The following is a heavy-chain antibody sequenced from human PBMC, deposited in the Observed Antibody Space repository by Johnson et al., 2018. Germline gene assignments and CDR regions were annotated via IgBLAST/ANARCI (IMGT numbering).Heavy chain of an antibody. V-gene: IGHV3-73*01. Sequence: VQLVESGGGLVQPGGSLKLSCAASGFTFSGSAMHWVRQASGKGLEWVGRIRSKANSYATAYAASVKGRFTISRDDSKNTAYLQMNSLKTEATAVYYCTRHGAAADSYYYCYDMDVWGKGATVTVSS. CDR1: GFTFSGSA. CDR3: TRHGAAADSYYYCYDMDV. J-gene: IGHJ6*03. CDR2: IRSKANSYAT. D-gene: IGHD6-13*01.